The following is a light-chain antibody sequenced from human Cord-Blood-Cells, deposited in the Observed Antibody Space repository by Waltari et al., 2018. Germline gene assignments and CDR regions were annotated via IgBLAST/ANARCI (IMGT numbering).Light chain of an antibody. J-gene: IGKJ4*01. CDR1: QGISSY. Sequence: DIQLTQSPSCLSASVGDRVTITCRASQGISSYLAWYLQKPGKAPKLLIYAASTSQSGVPSRFSGSGSGTEFTLTISSLQPEDFATYYCQQLNSYPPLTFGGGTKVAIK. CDR2: AAS. CDR3: QQLNSYPPLT. V-gene: IGKV1-9*01.